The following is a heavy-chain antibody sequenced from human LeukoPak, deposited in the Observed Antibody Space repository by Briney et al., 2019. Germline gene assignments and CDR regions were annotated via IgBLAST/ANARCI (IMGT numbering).Heavy chain of an antibody. J-gene: IGHJ4*02. CDR2: IYYSGNT. V-gene: IGHV4-4*02. CDR1: GGSISSSNW. D-gene: IGHD3/OR15-3a*01. CDR3: ARQTGSGLFILP. Sequence: SGTLSLTCAVSGGSISSSNWWNWVRQPPGKGLEWIGSIYYSGNTYYNASLKSQVSISIDTSKNQFSLKLTSVTAADTAVYYCARQTGSGLFILPGGQGTLVTVSS.